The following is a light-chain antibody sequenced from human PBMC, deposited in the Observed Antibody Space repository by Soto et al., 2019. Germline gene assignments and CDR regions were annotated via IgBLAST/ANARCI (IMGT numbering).Light chain of an antibody. CDR1: SSDVGGYNY. V-gene: IGLV2-11*01. CDR2: DVS. J-gene: IGLJ1*01. CDR3: CSYAGSYFYV. Sequence: QSALTQPRSVSGSPGQSVTISCTGTSSDVGGYNYVSWYQQHPGKAPKLMIYDVSKRPSGVPDRFSSSKSGNTASLTISGLQAEDEADYYCCSYAGSYFYVFGTGTKLTVL.